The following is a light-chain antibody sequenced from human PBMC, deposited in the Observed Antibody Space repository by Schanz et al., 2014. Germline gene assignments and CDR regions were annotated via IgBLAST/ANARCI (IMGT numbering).Light chain of an antibody. CDR1: SSNIGSNF. CDR3: GTWDTRLSAWV. Sequence: QSVLTQPPSVSAAPGQKVTISCSGSSSNIGSNFVSWYQHLPRTAPKLLIYDNNKRPSGIPDRFSGSKSGTSATLGITGLQTGDEADYYCGTWDTRLSAWVFGGGIKLTVL. J-gene: IGLJ3*02. V-gene: IGLV1-51*01. CDR2: DNN.